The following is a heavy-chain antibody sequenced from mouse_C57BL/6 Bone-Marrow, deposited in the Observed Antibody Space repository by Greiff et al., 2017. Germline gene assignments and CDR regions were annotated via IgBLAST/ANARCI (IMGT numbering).Heavy chain of an antibody. CDR2: IYPGSGST. V-gene: IGHV1-55*01. CDR3: ARDGSSYWYFDV. D-gene: IGHD1-1*01. CDR1: GYTFTSYW. J-gene: IGHJ1*03. Sequence: QVQLQQPGAELVKPGASVTMSCKASGYTFTSYWITWVKQRPGQGLEWIGDIYPGSGSTNYNEKFKSKATLTVDTSSSTAYMQLSSLTSEDSAVYYCARDGSSYWYFDVWGKGTTVTVSS.